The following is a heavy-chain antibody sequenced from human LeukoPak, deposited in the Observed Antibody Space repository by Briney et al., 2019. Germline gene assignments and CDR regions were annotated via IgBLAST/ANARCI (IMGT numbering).Heavy chain of an antibody. V-gene: IGHV3-33*06. CDR3: AKELMPGGHYYGSGSPEY. J-gene: IGHJ4*02. CDR2: IWYDGNNK. D-gene: IGHD3-10*01. Sequence: PGGSLRHSCAASGFTFSSYGMHWVRQAPGKGLEWVAVIWYDGNNKYYADSVKGRFTISRDNSKNTLYLQMNSLRAEDTAVYYCAKELMPGGHYYGSGSPEYWGQGTLVTVSS. CDR1: GFTFSSYG.